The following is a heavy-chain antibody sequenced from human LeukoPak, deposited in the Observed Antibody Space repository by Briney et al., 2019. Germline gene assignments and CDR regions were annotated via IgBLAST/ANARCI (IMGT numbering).Heavy chain of an antibody. CDR1: GGSISSSY. CDR2: IYYSGST. J-gene: IGHJ4*02. V-gene: IGHV4-59*01. CDR3: ARVAEYSGYDGIDY. D-gene: IGHD5-12*01. Sequence: SETLSLTCTVSGGSISSSYWSWIRRPPGKGLEYIGYIYYSGSTNYNPSLESRVTISVDTSKNQFSLNLSSVTAADTAVYYCARVAEYSGYDGIDYWGQGTLVTVSS.